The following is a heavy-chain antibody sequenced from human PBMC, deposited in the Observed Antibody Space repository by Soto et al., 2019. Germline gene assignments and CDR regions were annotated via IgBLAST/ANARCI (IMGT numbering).Heavy chain of an antibody. CDR1: GYTITSYA. Sequence: ASVKVSCKASGYTITSYAMHWVRQAPGQRLEWMGWINAGNGNTKYSQKFQGRVTITRDTSASTAYMELSSLRSEDTAVYYCARVVGATNAFDIWGQGTMVTVSS. CDR3: ARVVGATNAFDI. J-gene: IGHJ3*02. V-gene: IGHV1-3*01. CDR2: INAGNGNT. D-gene: IGHD1-26*01.